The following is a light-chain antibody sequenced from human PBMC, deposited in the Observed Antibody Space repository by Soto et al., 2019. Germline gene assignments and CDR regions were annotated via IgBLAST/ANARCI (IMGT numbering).Light chain of an antibody. CDR3: LQDSNYPLS. J-gene: IGKJ4*01. CDR2: DAS. CDR1: QGIRNA. V-gene: IGKV1-6*01. Sequence: AIQMTQSPSSLSASVGDIVTITCRASQGIRNALGWYQQKPGKAPKLLIYDASTLQSGVPSRFSGSGSGTHFTLTISSLQPEDFATYYCLQDSNYPLSFGGGTRVEI.